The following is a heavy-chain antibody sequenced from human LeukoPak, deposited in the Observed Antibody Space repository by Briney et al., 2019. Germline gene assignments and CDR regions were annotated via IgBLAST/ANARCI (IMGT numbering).Heavy chain of an antibody. Sequence: KFQGRVTITRDTSASTAYMELSSLRSEDTAVYYCARVLHCSGGSCYRHFDYWGQGTLVTVSS. J-gene: IGHJ4*02. V-gene: IGHV1-3*01. D-gene: IGHD2-15*01. CDR3: ARVLHCSGGSCYRHFDY.